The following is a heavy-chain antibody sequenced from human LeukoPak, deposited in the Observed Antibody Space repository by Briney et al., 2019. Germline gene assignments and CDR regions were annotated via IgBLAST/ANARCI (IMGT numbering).Heavy chain of an antibody. CDR3: AKNGRDDHDKYFFDF. V-gene: IGHV3-23*01. CDR1: GFIFRNYA. J-gene: IGHJ4*02. D-gene: IGHD3-9*01. CDR2: ISGSGVGT. Sequence: GESLRLSCAGSGFIFRNYAMSWVRQAPGMGLEWVSAISGSGVGTNYADSVKGRFTISRDNSKNTLYLQMNSLRAEDTAVYYCAKNGRDDHDKYFFDFWGQGTQVTVSS.